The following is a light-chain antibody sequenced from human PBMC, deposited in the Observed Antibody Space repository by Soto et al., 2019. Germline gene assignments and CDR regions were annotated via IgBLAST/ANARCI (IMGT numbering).Light chain of an antibody. CDR1: SSSIGGSY. J-gene: IGLJ3*02. CDR2: RSK. V-gene: IGLV1-47*01. CDR3: ATWDESLSGWV. Sequence: QSALTQPPSASGTPGQRVTISCSGSSSSIGGSYIYWYQQLPGAAPKLLIYRSKQRPSGVPDRFSGSKSGTSASLAISGLRSEDEADYYCATWDESLSGWVFGGGTKLTVL.